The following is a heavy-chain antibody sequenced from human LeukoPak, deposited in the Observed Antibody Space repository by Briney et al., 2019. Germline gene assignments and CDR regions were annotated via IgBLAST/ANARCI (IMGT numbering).Heavy chain of an antibody. J-gene: IGHJ4*02. CDR3: ARVGSGYDFTFDY. Sequence: GGSLRLSCAASGFDFSSNWMHWVRHAPGQGLVWVSRIKGDGISTNYADSVKGRFTISRDIAKNTLYLQMNSLRAEDTAVYYCARVGSGYDFTFDYWGQGTLVTVSS. CDR2: IKGDGIST. D-gene: IGHD5-12*01. V-gene: IGHV3-74*01. CDR1: GFDFSSNW.